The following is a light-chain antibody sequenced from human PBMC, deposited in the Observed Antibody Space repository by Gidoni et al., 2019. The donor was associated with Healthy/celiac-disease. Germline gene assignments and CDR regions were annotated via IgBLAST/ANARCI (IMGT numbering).Light chain of an antibody. V-gene: IGKV3-15*01. CDR2: GAS. CDR1: QSVSSN. J-gene: IGKJ2*03. CDR3: QQYNNWPLYS. Sequence: DIVMTQSPATLSVSPGERATLSCRASQSVSSNLAWYQQKPGQAPRLLIYGASTRATGIPARFSGSGSGTEFTLTISSLQSEDFAVYYCQQYNNWPLYSFXQXTKLEIK.